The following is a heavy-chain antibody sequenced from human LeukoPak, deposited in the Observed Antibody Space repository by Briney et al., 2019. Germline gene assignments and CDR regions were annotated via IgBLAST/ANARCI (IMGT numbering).Heavy chain of an antibody. Sequence: GGSLRLSCAASGFTFSDFYMSWIRQTPEKGLEWISHISTTGNTKYYADSVKGRFTISRDNAKNSLYLQMNSLRAEDTAVYYCATGGYSYGYTFDYWGQGTLVTVSS. D-gene: IGHD5-18*01. J-gene: IGHJ4*02. CDR1: GFTFSDFY. CDR2: ISTTGNTK. CDR3: ATGGYSYGYTFDY. V-gene: IGHV3-11*04.